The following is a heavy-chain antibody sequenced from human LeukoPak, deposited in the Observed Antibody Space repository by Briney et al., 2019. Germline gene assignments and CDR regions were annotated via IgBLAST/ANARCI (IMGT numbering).Heavy chain of an antibody. CDR3: AGGPGFLIDC. V-gene: IGHV3-7*01. CDR2: IDQDGSGK. Sequence: SLRLSCVTSRFTFSSYWMSWVRQTPGKGLEWVANIDQDGSGKNYVDSVKGRLTISRDNAKNLLFLQMNSLRPEDTAVYYCAGGPGFLIDCWGQGTLVTVSS. CDR1: RFTFSSYW. D-gene: IGHD3-3*01. J-gene: IGHJ4*02.